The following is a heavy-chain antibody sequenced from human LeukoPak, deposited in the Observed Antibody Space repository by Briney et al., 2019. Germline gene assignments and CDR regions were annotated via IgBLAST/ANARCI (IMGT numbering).Heavy chain of an antibody. CDR3: ARGRRITMVRGVRFDP. J-gene: IGHJ5*02. Sequence: SETLSLTCAVYGGSFSGYYWSWIRQPPGKGLEWIGEINHSGSANYNPSLKSRVTISVDTSKNQFSPKLSSVTAADTAVYYCARGRRITMVRGVRFDPWGQGTLVTVSS. CDR2: INHSGSA. V-gene: IGHV4-34*01. D-gene: IGHD3-10*01. CDR1: GGSFSGYY.